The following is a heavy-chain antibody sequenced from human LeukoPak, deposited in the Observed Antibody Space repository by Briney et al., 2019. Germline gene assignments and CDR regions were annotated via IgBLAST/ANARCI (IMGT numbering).Heavy chain of an antibody. J-gene: IGHJ4*02. D-gene: IGHD2-2*01. V-gene: IGHV1-69*04. CDR3: ASCPYQTLLLVH. Sequence: SVKVSCTSAAATFTIYANSRVRLAPGQGLEWMGRIIPILGIANYAQKFQGRVTITADKSTSTAYMELSSLRSEDTAVDYCASCPYQTLLLVHWGQGTLVTVSS. CDR2: IIPILGIA. CDR1: AATFTIYA.